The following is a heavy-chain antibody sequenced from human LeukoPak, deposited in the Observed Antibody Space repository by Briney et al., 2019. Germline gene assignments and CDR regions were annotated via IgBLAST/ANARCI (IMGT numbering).Heavy chain of an antibody. V-gene: IGHV4-30-2*01. CDR3: ARVNLIAAALYYFDY. CDR2: IYHSGST. J-gene: IGHJ4*02. Sequence: SETLSLTCAVSGGSISSGGYPWSWIRQPPGKGLEWIGYIYHSGSTYYNPSLKSRVTISVDRSKNQFSLKLSSVTAADTAVYYCARVNLIAAALYYFDYWGQGTLVTVSS. CDR1: GGSISSGGYP. D-gene: IGHD6-13*01.